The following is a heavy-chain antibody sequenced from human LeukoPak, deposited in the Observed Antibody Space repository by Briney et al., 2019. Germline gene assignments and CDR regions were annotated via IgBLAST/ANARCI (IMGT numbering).Heavy chain of an antibody. CDR3: ARGAVAGTSYYYYYYYMDV. CDR1: GGSINSSSYY. Sequence: SETLSLTCTVSGGSINSSSYYWGWIRQPPGKGLEWIGSLYYSGNTYYNPSLKSRVTISVDTSKNQFSLKLSSVTAADTAVYYCARGAVAGTSYYYYYYYMDVWGKGTTVTVSS. D-gene: IGHD6-19*01. J-gene: IGHJ6*03. CDR2: LYYSGNT. V-gene: IGHV4-39*07.